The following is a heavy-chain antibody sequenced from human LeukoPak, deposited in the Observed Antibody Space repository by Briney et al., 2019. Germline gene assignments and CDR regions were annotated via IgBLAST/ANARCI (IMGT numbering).Heavy chain of an antibody. Sequence: SETLSLTCTVSGGSISSYYWSWIRQPPGKGLEWIGYIYYSGSTNYNPSLKSRVTISVDTSKNQFSLKLSSVTAADTAVYYCARGGYYGSWEIDYWGQGTLVTVSS. V-gene: IGHV4-59*01. CDR2: IYYSGST. CDR1: GGSISSYY. CDR3: ARGGYYGSWEIDY. D-gene: IGHD3-10*01. J-gene: IGHJ4*02.